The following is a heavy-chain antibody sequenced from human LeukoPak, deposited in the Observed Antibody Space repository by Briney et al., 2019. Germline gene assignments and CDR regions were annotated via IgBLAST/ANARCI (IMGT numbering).Heavy chain of an antibody. J-gene: IGHJ5*02. Sequence: SGKSLKISCKGSGYSFTSYWIGWVRQMPGKGLEWMGIIYPSDSDTRYSPSFQGQVTISADKSISTAYLQWSSLKASDTAMYYCARRSSSSWYWFDPWGQGTLVTVSS. CDR3: ARRSSSSWYWFDP. CDR2: IYPSDSDT. D-gene: IGHD6-13*01. CDR1: GYSFTSYW. V-gene: IGHV5-51*01.